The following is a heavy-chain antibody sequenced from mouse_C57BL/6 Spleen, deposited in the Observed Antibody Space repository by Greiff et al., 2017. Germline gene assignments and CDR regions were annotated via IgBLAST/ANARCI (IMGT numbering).Heavy chain of an antibody. CDR2: IDPSDSYT. CDR3: ARRGQYAQCAY. D-gene: IGHD6-5*01. CDR1: GYTFTSYW. J-gene: IGHJ3*01. Sequence: VQLQQPGAELVMPGASVKLSCKASGYTFTSYWMHWVKQRPGQGLEWIGEIDPSDSYTNYNQKFKGKSTLTVDKSSSTAYRQLSSLTSEDSAGYYCARRGQYAQCAYWGQGTLVTVS. V-gene: IGHV1-69*01.